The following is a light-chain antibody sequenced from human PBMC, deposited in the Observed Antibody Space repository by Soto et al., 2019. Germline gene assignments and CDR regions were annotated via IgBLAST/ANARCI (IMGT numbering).Light chain of an antibody. CDR3: QQYNGYWT. CDR2: EAS. J-gene: IGKJ1*01. CDR1: QSISGS. V-gene: IGKV1-5*03. Sequence: DIQMTQSPSTLSASVGDRVTITCRASQSISGSLAWYQQKPGKAPRLLSYEASNLKSGVPSRFSGSGSGTEYTLTISSLQPDDFASYYCQQYNGYWTFGQGTKVEIK.